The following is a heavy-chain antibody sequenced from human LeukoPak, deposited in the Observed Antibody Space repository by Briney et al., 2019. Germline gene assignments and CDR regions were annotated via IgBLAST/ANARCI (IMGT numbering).Heavy chain of an antibody. J-gene: IGHJ3*02. CDR3: ARDEYSSGWTDAFDI. Sequence: SETLSLTCTVSSGSISIYYWSWIRQPPGKGLEWIGYIYYSGSTNYNPSLKSRVTISVDTSKNQFSLKLSSVTAADTAVYYCARDEYSSGWTDAFDIWGQGTMVTVSS. D-gene: IGHD6-19*01. V-gene: IGHV4-59*01. CDR1: SGSISIYY. CDR2: IYYSGST.